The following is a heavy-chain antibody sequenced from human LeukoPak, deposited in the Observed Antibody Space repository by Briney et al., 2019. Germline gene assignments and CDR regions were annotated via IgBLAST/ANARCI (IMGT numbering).Heavy chain of an antibody. V-gene: IGHV3-9*01. J-gene: IGHJ6*02. CDR3: IKDIRPGGMDV. D-gene: IGHD1-14*01. Sequence: GRSLRLSCVGSGFTVLDHAMHWVRQAPGKGLEWVSGIGWSSGRIDYADSVKGRFTSSRDNAKNSLYLQMNSLRAEDTAIYYCIKDIRPGGMDVWGRGITVTVSS. CDR1: GFTVLDHA. CDR2: IGWSSGRI.